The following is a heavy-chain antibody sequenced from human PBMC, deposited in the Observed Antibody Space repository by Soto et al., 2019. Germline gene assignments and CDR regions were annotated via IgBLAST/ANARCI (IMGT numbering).Heavy chain of an antibody. CDR1: GFTFSSYA. V-gene: IGHV3-23*01. J-gene: IGHJ4*02. CDR3: AKMTTRRFDY. CDR2: IGGSGLST. Sequence: PGGSLRLSCAASGFTFSSYAMSWVRQAPGKGLEWVSGIGGSGLSTNYADSAKGRFTISRDNSKNTLYPQMNSLRAEDTAVYYCAKMTTRRFDYWGQGTLVTVSS. D-gene: IGHD4-17*01.